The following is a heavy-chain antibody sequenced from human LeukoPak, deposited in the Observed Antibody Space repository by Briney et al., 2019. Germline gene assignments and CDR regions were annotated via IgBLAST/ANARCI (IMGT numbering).Heavy chain of an antibody. D-gene: IGHD3-10*01. CDR1: GGSISSSSYY. CDR2: IYYSGST. CDR3: ARQRGREYYFEY. J-gene: IGHJ4*02. V-gene: IGHV4-39*01. Sequence: PSETLSLTCTVSGGSISSSSYYWGWIRQPPGKGLEWIGSIYYSGSTYYNPSLKSRVTISVDTSKNQFSLKLSSVTAADTAVYYCARQRGREYYFEYWGQGTLVTVSS.